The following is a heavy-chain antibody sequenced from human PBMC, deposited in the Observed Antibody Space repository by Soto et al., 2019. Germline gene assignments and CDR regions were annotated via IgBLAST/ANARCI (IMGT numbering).Heavy chain of an antibody. CDR1: GFTVGNNY. CDR2: ICGGST. CDR3: ARDVGV. J-gene: IGHJ6*04. Sequence: EVQLVESGGGLVQPGGSLRLSCAASGFTVGNNYMSWVRQAPGKGLEWVSVICGGSTYYADSVKGRFTISRDNSKNTLYLQMNSLRAEDTAVYYCARDVGVWGRGTTVTVSS. V-gene: IGHV3-66*01.